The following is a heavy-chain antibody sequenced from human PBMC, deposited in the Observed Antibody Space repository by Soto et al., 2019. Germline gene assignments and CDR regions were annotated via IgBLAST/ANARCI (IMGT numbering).Heavy chain of an antibody. CDR3: ARDRCSGGSCQLGDEYFQH. D-gene: IGHD2-15*01. J-gene: IGHJ1*01. V-gene: IGHV3-30-3*01. CDR1: GFTFSSYA. Sequence: QVQLVESGGGVVQPGRSLRLSCAASGFTFSSYAMHWVRQSPGKGLEWVAVISYDGSNKYYADSVKGRFTISRDNSKNTLYLQMNSLRAEDTAVSYCARDRCSGGSCQLGDEYFQHWGQCTLVTVSS. CDR2: ISYDGSNK.